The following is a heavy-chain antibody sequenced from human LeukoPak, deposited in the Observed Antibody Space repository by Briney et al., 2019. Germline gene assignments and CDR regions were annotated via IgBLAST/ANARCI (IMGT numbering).Heavy chain of an antibody. D-gene: IGHD2-15*01. CDR2: ISGSGGST. CDR1: GFTFSSYA. V-gene: IGHV3-23*01. J-gene: IGHJ6*02. Sequence: PGGSLRLSCAASGFTFSSYAMSWVRQAPGKGLEWVSAISGSGGSTYYADSVKGRFTISRDNSKNTLYLQMNSLRAEATAVYYCAKVRGTDLVVVVAATPYYYYGMDVWGQGTTVTVSS. CDR3: AKVRGTDLVVVVAATPYYYYGMDV.